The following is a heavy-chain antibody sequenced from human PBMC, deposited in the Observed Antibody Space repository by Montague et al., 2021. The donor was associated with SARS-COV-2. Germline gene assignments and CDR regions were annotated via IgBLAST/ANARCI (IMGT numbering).Heavy chain of an antibody. CDR1: GGSVSDYK. V-gene: IGHV4-34*01. Sequence: SETLSLTCAVYGGSVSDYKWTWIRQSPGKGLEWLGQISHRGSANYNPSLKSRVTISEDTAKNQFSLKLTFTNVEDTAVYYCTRGAPGYWGQGTLVTVSS. CDR2: ISHRGSA. CDR3: TRGAPGY. J-gene: IGHJ4*02.